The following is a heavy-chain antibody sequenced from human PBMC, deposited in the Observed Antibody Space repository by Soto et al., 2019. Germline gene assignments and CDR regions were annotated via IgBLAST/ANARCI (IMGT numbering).Heavy chain of an antibody. CDR2: IYSGGST. J-gene: IGHJ6*03. CDR1: GFTVSSNY. D-gene: IGHD6-19*01. Sequence: PGGSLRLSCAASGFTVSSNYMSWVRQAPGKGLEWVSVIYSGGSTYYADSVKGRFTISRDNSKNTLYLQMNSLRAEDTAVYYCARDIAVAGLEYYYYMDVWGKGTTVTVSS. V-gene: IGHV3-66*01. CDR3: ARDIAVAGLEYYYYMDV.